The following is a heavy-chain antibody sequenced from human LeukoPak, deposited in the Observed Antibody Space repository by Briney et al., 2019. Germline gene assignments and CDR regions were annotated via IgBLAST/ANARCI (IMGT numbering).Heavy chain of an antibody. CDR2: INHSGST. CDR1: GGSFSGYY. J-gene: IGHJ6*02. CDR3: ARLREPDYYYYGMDV. D-gene: IGHD3-16*01. V-gene: IGHV4-34*01. Sequence: SETLSLTCAVYGGSFSGYYWSWIRQPPGKGLEWIGEINHSGSTNYNPSLKSRVTISVDTSKNQFSLKLSSVTAADTAVYYCARLREPDYYYYGMDVWGQGTTVTVSS.